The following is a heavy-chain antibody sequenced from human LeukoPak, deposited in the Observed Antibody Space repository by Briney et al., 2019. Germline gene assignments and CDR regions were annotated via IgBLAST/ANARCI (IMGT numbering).Heavy chain of an antibody. Sequence: PSETLSLTCTVSGGSINSGNYYWSWIRQSPGKGLEWIGRIYTSGTTSYNPSLKSRVTISVDTSKNQFSLRLTSVTAADTAVYYCARALSSSFWSGYLGWFDPWGHGTLVTVSS. CDR3: ARALSSSFWSGYLGWFDP. D-gene: IGHD3-3*01. V-gene: IGHV4-61*02. J-gene: IGHJ5*02. CDR2: IYTSGTT. CDR1: GGSINSGNYY.